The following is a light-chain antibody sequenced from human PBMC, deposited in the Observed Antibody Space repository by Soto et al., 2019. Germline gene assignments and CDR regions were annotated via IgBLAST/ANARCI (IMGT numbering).Light chain of an antibody. CDR3: QLWDSNSDHVV. J-gene: IGLJ2*01. CDR1: NIGRKS. CDR2: DDR. Sequence: SYELTQPPSVSVAPGQTARITGGGTNIGRKSVHWYQQKPGQAPVVVVYDDRDRPSGIPERFSGSNSGNTAALTISRVEAGDEADHYCQLWDSNSDHVVFGGGTKVTVL. V-gene: IGLV3-21*02.